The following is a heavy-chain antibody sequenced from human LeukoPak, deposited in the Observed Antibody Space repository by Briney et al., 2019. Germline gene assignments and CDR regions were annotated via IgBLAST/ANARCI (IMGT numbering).Heavy chain of an antibody. D-gene: IGHD2-2*01. J-gene: IGHJ3*02. V-gene: IGHV4-4*07. Sequence: SETLSLTCSVSGGSISTYYWSWIRQPAGKGLEWIGRTYTTGDTNYNPSLKGRVTMSVDTSKNQFSLKLTSVTAADTAVYYCGRDGGRTSSDAVEIWGQGTMVIVSS. CDR3: GRDGGRTSSDAVEI. CDR2: TYTTGDT. CDR1: GGSISTYY.